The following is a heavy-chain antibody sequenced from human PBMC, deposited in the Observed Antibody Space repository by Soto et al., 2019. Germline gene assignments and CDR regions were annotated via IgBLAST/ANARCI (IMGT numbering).Heavy chain of an antibody. CDR2: ISYDGSNK. J-gene: IGHJ3*02. Sequence: PGGSLRLSCAASGFTFSSYAMHWVRQAPGKGLEWVAVISYDGSNKYYADSVKGRFTISRDNSKNTLYLQMNSLRAEDTAVYYCARVDMIVVVITQVGAFDIWGQGTMVTVS. CDR3: ARVDMIVVVITQVGAFDI. V-gene: IGHV3-30-3*01. CDR1: GFTFSSYA. D-gene: IGHD3-22*01.